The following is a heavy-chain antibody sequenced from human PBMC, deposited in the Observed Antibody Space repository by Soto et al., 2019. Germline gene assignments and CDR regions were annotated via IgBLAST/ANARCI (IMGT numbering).Heavy chain of an antibody. J-gene: IGHJ5*02. CDR3: ARVVGITIFGVVINNYNWFDP. Sequence: GASVKVSCKASGYTFTSYGISWVRQAPGQGLEWMGWISAYNGNTNYAQKLQGRVTMTTDTSTSTAYMELRSLRSDDTAVYYCARVVGITIFGVVINNYNWFDPWGQGALVTVSS. V-gene: IGHV1-18*01. CDR2: ISAYNGNT. D-gene: IGHD3-3*01. CDR1: GYTFTSYG.